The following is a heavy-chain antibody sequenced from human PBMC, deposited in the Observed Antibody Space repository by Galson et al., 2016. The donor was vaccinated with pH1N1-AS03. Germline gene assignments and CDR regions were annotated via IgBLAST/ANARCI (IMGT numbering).Heavy chain of an antibody. D-gene: IGHD2-21*02. CDR2: VDPENGET. V-gene: IGHV1-69-2*01. CDR1: GYTFTDYY. CDR3: TTRDHGDDLDDS. J-gene: IGHJ4*02. Sequence: VKVSCKVSGYTFTDYYIHWVRQAPGQGLEWVALVDPENGETIYAEKFQGKVTVTADTSADTAYMDLNSLRSDDTAVYYCTTRDHGDDLDDSWGQGTLVTVSS.